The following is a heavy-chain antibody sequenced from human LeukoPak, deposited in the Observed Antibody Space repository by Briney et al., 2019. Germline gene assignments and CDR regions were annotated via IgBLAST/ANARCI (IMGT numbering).Heavy chain of an antibody. Sequence: SETLSLTCAVSGGSFSGYYWSWIRQPPGKGLEWIGEINHRGSTNYNPSLKSRVTISVDMSKNQFSLKLSSVTAADTAVYYCARQSGSYFTLFDYWGQGTLVTVSS. V-gene: IGHV4-34*01. CDR1: GGSFSGYY. D-gene: IGHD1-26*01. CDR2: INHRGST. J-gene: IGHJ4*02. CDR3: ARQSGSYFTLFDY.